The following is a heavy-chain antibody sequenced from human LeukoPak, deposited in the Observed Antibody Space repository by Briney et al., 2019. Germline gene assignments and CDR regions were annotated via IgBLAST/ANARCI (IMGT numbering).Heavy chain of an antibody. D-gene: IGHD2-2*01. CDR1: GFTFSSYG. CDR3: AKMAVVVPAAKALYYYYYMDV. CDR2: ISGSGGST. J-gene: IGHJ6*03. Sequence: GGTLKLSCAASGFTFSSYGMSWVRQAPGKGLEWVSAISGSGGSTYYADSVKGRFTISGDNSKNTLYLQMNSLRAEDTAVYYCAKMAVVVPAAKALYYYYYMDVWGKGTTVAISS. V-gene: IGHV3-23*01.